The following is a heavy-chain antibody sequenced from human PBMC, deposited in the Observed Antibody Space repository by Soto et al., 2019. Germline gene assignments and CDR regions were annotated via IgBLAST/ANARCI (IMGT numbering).Heavy chain of an antibody. J-gene: IGHJ4*02. V-gene: IGHV5-51*01. CDR1: GYNFASYW. Sequence: GESLKISCKGSGYNFASYWIGWVRQMPGKGLEWMGIIYPGDSDTRYSPSFQGQVTISADRSISTAYLQWSSLSASDTAMYYCARHGKFSAMTNFFDSWGQGTPVTVSS. D-gene: IGHD1-1*01. CDR3: ARHGKFSAMTNFFDS. CDR2: IYPGDSDT.